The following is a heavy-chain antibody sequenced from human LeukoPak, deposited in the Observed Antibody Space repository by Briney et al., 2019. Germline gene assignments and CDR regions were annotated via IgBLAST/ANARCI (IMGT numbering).Heavy chain of an antibody. D-gene: IGHD4/OR15-4a*01. V-gene: IGHV1-8*02. Sequence: ASVKVSCKASGYTFTSYGINWVRQAPGQGLEWMGWMNPNSGNTGYAQKFQGRVTMTRNTSISTAYMELSSLRSEDTAVYYCARGKMTIWYYYYGMDVWGQGTTVTVSS. J-gene: IGHJ6*02. CDR1: GYTFTSYG. CDR2: MNPNSGNT. CDR3: ARGKMTIWYYYYGMDV.